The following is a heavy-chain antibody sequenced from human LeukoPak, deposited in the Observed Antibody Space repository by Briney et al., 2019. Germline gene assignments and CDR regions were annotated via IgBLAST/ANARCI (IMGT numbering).Heavy chain of an antibody. Sequence: GGSLRLSCAASGFTFSSYVMHWVRQAPGKGLEWVAVIASDGNDKKCADSVKGRFTISRDSSKNTVYLQMNSLRAEDTAVYYCAKDSKLGTADYYFDHWDQGTLVSVSS. CDR2: IASDGNDK. D-gene: IGHD7-27*01. CDR1: GFTFSSYV. J-gene: IGHJ4*02. V-gene: IGHV3-30*18. CDR3: AKDSKLGTADYYFDH.